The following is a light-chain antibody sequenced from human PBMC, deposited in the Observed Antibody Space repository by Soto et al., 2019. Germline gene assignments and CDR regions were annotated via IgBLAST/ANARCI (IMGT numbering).Light chain of an antibody. J-gene: IGKJ1*01. CDR2: DAS. CDR1: QSISRY. V-gene: IGKV1-5*01. CDR3: QRYNTYSRT. Sequence: DIQMTQSPSTLSASVGDRVTITCRASQSISRYLAWYQQKPGKAPKLLIYDASTLEGGVPSRFSGSGSGTEFTLTISSQQPDDFATYYCQRYNTYSRTFGQGTKVEIK.